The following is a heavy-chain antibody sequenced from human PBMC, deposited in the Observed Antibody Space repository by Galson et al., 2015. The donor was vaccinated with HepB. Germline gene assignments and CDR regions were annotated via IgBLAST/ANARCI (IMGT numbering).Heavy chain of an antibody. D-gene: IGHD4-23*01. CDR2: ISGSAGST. CDR3: AKDTSYGGYSYWFSDL. V-gene: IGHV3-23*01. CDR1: GFTFSSYA. J-gene: IGHJ2*01. Sequence: SLRLSCAASGFTFSSYAMSWVRQAPGKGLEWVSGISGSAGSTYYADSVKGRFTISRDNPKNTLYLQMNSLRAEDTAIYYCAKDTSYGGYSYWFSDLWGRGTLVTVSS.